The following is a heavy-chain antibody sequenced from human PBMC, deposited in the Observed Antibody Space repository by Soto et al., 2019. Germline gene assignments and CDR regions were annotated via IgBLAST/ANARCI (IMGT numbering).Heavy chain of an antibody. CDR1: GFTFSNFW. CDR3: AKDASGWSVT. J-gene: IGHJ5*02. CDR2: MNQDGSEK. D-gene: IGHD6-19*01. V-gene: IGHV3-7*04. Sequence: EVQLVESGGDLVQPGGSLRLSCAASGFTFSNFWMSWVRQTPGRGLEWVANMNQDGSEKYYLDSVRGRFTISRDNATNSLSLQINSLSAEDTAVYYCAKDASGWSVTWGQGTPVIVSS.